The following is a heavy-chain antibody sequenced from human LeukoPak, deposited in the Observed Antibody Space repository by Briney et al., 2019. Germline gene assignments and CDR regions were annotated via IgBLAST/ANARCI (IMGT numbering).Heavy chain of an antibody. Sequence: AGGSLRLSCAASGFTFSSYAMHWVRQAPGKGLEWVAVISYDGSNKYYADSVKGRFTISRDNSKNTLYLQMNSLRAEDTAVYYCARGGDTAMVTPFDYWGQGTLVTVSS. J-gene: IGHJ4*02. V-gene: IGHV3-30-3*01. CDR2: ISYDGSNK. CDR3: ARGGDTAMVTPFDY. D-gene: IGHD5-18*01. CDR1: GFTFSSYA.